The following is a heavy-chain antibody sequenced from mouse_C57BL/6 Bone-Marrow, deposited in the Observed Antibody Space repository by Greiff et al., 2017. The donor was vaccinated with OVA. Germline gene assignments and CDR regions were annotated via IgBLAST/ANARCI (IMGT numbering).Heavy chain of an antibody. CDR1: GYTFTDYY. V-gene: IGHV1-19*01. Sequence: EVQLQQSGPVLVKPGASVKMSCKASGYTFTDYYMNWVKQSHGKSLEWIGVINPYNGGTSYNQKFKGKATLTVDKSSSTAYMELNSLTSEDSAVYYCAREAPYGSSPFAYWGQGTLVTVSA. J-gene: IGHJ3*01. CDR3: AREAPYGSSPFAY. CDR2: INPYNGGT. D-gene: IGHD1-1*01.